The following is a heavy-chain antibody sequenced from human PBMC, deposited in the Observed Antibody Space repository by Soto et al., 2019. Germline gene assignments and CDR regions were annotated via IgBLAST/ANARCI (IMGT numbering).Heavy chain of an antibody. J-gene: IGHJ4*02. V-gene: IGHV3-23*01. Sequence: EVQLLESGGGLVQPGGSLRLSCAASGFTFTNYAMTWVRQAPGKGLEWVSISSGSGSGGSTNYADSVKGRFTISRDNSKHTLYLQMNSQRVEDTAVYYGAKDRDDYRDYVFDYWGQGTLVTVSS. CDR3: AKDRDDYRDYVFDY. CDR2: SSGSGSGGST. D-gene: IGHD4-17*01. CDR1: GFTFTNYA.